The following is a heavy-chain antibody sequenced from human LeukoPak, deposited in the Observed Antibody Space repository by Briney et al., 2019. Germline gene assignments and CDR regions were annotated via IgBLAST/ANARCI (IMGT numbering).Heavy chain of an antibody. Sequence: GGSLRLSCAASAFTFRSCDMHWVRQAPGKGLEWFAVISYDGSNKYYADSVKGRFTISRDNSKNTLYLQMNSLRAEDTAVYYCARAETVTTYRLYYYGMDVWGQGTTVTVSS. CDR3: ARAETVTTYRLYYYGMDV. D-gene: IGHD4-17*01. V-gene: IGHV3-30-3*01. J-gene: IGHJ6*02. CDR2: ISYDGSNK. CDR1: AFTFRSCD.